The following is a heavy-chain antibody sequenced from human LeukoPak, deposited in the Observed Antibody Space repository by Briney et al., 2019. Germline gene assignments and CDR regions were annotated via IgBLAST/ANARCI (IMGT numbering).Heavy chain of an antibody. CDR3: AKENLLPAGGTLGS. Sequence: PGGSLRLSCAASGFTFSTYVMVWVRRAPERGLEWVSSGSNTFYTDSVKGRFTISRDNSKNTLDLQMDSLRAEDTAIYYCAKENLLPAGGTLGSWGQGTLVTVSS. CDR2: GSNT. V-gene: IGHV3-23*01. D-gene: IGHD6-13*01. J-gene: IGHJ5*02. CDR1: GFTFSTYV.